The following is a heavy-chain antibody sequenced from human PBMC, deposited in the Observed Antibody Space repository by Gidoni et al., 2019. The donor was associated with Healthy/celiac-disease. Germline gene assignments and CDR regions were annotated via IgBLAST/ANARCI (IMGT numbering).Heavy chain of an antibody. D-gene: IGHD1-26*01. CDR1: GYTFTSNA. CDR2: IRGYDGNR. V-gene: IGHV1-18*01. Sequence: QVQLVQSGAEVKKPGASVKVSCKAAGYTFTSNAFSWVRQAPGTGLEWMGWIRGYDGNRNYAQNFQGRVTMTTDTPTTTAYMELRSLRSDDTAVYYCTRDQYVGGSSVARALDIWGQGTMVTVSS. J-gene: IGHJ3*02. CDR3: TRDQYVGGSSVARALDI.